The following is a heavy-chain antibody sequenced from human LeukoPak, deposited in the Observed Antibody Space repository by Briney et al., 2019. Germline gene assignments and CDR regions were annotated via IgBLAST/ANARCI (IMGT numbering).Heavy chain of an antibody. CDR2: INPNSGGT. Sequence: ASVKVSCKASGCTFTGYYMHWVRQAPGQGLEWMGWINPNSGGTNYAQKFQGRVTMTRDTSISTAYMELSRLRSDDTAVYYCARESYYYYGSGRSGDYYYYYMDVWGKGTTVTISS. CDR1: GCTFTGYY. CDR3: ARESYYYYGSGRSGDYYYYYMDV. D-gene: IGHD3-10*01. V-gene: IGHV1-2*02. J-gene: IGHJ6*03.